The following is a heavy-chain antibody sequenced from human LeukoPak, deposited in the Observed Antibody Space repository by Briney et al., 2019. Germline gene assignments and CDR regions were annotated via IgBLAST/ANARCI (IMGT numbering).Heavy chain of an antibody. CDR2: INSDGSST. CDR3: ARVWHDYGGNSEGY. D-gene: IGHD4-23*01. J-gene: IGHJ4*02. Sequence: GGSLRLSCAASGFTFSSHWMHWVRQGPGKGLVWVSRINSDGSSTGYEDSVKGRFTISRDNAKNTLDLQMNNLRAEDTAVYYCARVWHDYGGNSEGYWGQGTLVTVSS. V-gene: IGHV3-74*01. CDR1: GFTFSSHW.